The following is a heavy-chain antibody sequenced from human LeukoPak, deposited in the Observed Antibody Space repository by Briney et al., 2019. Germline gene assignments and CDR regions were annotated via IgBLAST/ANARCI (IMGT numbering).Heavy chain of an antibody. CDR2: MSGSGGTS. J-gene: IGHJ4*02. V-gene: IGHV3-23*01. D-gene: IGHD3-10*01. CDR1: GFTFSSFA. CDR3: ARDVSVRGNKY. Sequence: GSLRLSCAASGFTFSSFAMSWVRQAPGKGLEWVSAMSGSGGTSNYADSAKGRFTISRDNSKNTLYLQMNNLKAEDTAVYYCARDVSVRGNKYWGQGTLVTVSS.